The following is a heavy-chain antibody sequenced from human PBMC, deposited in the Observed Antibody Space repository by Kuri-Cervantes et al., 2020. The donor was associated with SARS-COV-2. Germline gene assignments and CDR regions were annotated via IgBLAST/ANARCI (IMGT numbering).Heavy chain of an antibody. CDR3: AKTLLRVGATYFDD. D-gene: IGHD1-26*01. J-gene: IGHJ4*02. CDR2: LTGSGTST. CDR1: GFTFSAHG. V-gene: IGHV3-23*01. Sequence: LSLTCAGSGFTFSAHGMTWVRQAPGKGLEWVSVLTGSGTSTFYADSVKGRFTISRDNSENTLYLQMNNLRVDDTATYYCAKTLLRVGATYFDDWGQGTLVTVSS.